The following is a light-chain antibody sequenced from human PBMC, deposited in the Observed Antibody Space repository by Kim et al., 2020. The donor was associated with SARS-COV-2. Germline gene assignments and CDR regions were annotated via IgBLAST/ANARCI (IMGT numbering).Light chain of an antibody. J-gene: IGLJ2*01. CDR3: QAWDSSTAWV. CDR1: KLGDKY. CDR2: QDS. Sequence: PGQTASITCAGDKLGDKYACWYQQKPGQSPVLVIYQDSKRPSGIPERFSGSNSGNTATLTISGTQAMDEADYYCQAWDSSTAWVFGGGTQLTVL. V-gene: IGLV3-1*01.